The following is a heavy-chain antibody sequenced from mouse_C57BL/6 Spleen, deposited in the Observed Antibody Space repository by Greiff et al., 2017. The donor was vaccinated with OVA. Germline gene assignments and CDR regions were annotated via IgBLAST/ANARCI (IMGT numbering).Heavy chain of an antibody. CDR3: ARSHTVVGEGYAMDY. CDR1: GYSITSDY. V-gene: IGHV3-8*01. CDR2: ISYIGST. J-gene: IGHJ4*01. D-gene: IGHD1-1*01. Sequence: EVQLQQSGPGLAKPSQTLSLTCSVTGYSITSDYWNWIRKFPGNKLEYMGYISYIGSTYYNPSLKSRISITRDTTKNQYYLQLNSVTTEDTATYYCARSHTVVGEGYAMDYWGQGTSVTVSS.